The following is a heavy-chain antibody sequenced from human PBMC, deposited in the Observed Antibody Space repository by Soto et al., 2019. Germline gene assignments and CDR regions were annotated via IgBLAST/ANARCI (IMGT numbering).Heavy chain of an antibody. J-gene: IGHJ4*02. CDR1: GGSISSHY. CDR2: LYYTGST. CDR3: ARVGATVTSQALGFDH. Sequence: QVQLQESGPGLVRPSETLSLTCTVSGGSISSHYWSWVRQPPGKGLEWIGYLYYTGSTNYNASHKSQVTMSLDTSKNQFSLMLTSVTAADTAVYYCARVGATVTSQALGFDHWGQGILVTVSS. V-gene: IGHV4-59*11. D-gene: IGHD4-17*01.